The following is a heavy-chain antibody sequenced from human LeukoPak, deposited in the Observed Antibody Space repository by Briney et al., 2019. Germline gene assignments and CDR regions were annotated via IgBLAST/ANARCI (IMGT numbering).Heavy chain of an antibody. CDR1: GFTFSNAW. D-gene: IGHD4-17*01. V-gene: IGHV3-15*01. CDR3: TTPLGPTVTTWVDY. CDR2: IKSKTDGGTT. Sequence: GGSLRLSCAASGFTFSNAWMSWVRQAPGKGLEWVGRIKSKTDGGTTDYAAPVEGRFTISRDDSKNTLYLQMNSLKTEDTAVYYCTTPLGPTVTTWVDYWGQGTLVTVSS. J-gene: IGHJ4*02.